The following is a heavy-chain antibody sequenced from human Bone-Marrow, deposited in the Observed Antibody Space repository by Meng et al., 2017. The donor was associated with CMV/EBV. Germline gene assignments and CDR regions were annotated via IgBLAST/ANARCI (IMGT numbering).Heavy chain of an antibody. J-gene: IGHJ4*02. Sequence: GGSLRLSCAASGFTFSSYAMHWVRQAPGKWLEWVAVISYDGSNKYYADSVKGRFTISRDNSKNTLYLQMNSLRAEDTAVYYCARSRRWLQLPLDYWGQGTLVTVSS. CDR2: ISYDGSNK. D-gene: IGHD5-24*01. CDR1: GFTFSSYA. CDR3: ARSRRWLQLPLDY. V-gene: IGHV3-30*04.